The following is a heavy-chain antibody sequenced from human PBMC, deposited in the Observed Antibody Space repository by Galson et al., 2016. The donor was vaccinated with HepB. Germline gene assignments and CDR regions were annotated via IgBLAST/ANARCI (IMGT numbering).Heavy chain of an antibody. Sequence: CAISGDSVSSNSAAWTWIRQSPSRGLEWLGRTYYKSEWHTNYALSVKSRISINPDTSRNQFSLHLTSVTPEDTAVYYCARDELAIHLDFDSWGQGTLVTVSS. V-gene: IGHV6-1*01. J-gene: IGHJ4*02. D-gene: IGHD1-7*01. CDR1: GDSVSSNSAA. CDR3: ARDELAIHLDFDS. CDR2: TYYKSEWHT.